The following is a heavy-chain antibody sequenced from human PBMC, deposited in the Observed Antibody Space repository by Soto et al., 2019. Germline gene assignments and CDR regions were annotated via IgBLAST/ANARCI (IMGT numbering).Heavy chain of an antibody. CDR1: GGSISSSSYY. D-gene: IGHD5-18*01. J-gene: IGHJ4*02. V-gene: IGHV4-39*01. CDR2: IYYSGST. Sequence: QLQLQESGPGLVKPSETLSLTCTVSGGSISSSSYYWGWIRQPPGKGLEWIGNIYYSGSTYYTPFLKALVTMSVDTSKNQFTLKLSSVTASDAAGYYWAIHELWLRYWGQGTLVTVA. CDR3: AIHELWLRY.